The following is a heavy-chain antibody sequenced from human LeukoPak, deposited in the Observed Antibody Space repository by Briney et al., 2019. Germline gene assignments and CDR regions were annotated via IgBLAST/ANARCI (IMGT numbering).Heavy chain of an antibody. V-gene: IGHV3-23*01. CDR1: GFTFSSYA. Sequence: GGSLRLSCAASGFTFSSYAMSWVRQAPGKGLEWVSAISGSGGSTYYADSVKGRFTISRDNSKNTLYLQMNSLRAEDTAVYYCAKGSGSGSYYLTWFGPWGQGTLVTVSS. J-gene: IGHJ5*02. D-gene: IGHD1-26*01. CDR3: AKGSGSGSYYLTWFGP. CDR2: ISGSGGST.